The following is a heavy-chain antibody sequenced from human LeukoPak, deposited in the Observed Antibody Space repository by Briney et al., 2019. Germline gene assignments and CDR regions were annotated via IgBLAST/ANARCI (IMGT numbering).Heavy chain of an antibody. Sequence: SETLSLTCAVYGGSFSDYYWSWIRQPPGKGLEWIGEINPSGSTNYSPSLKSRVTISVDTSKNQFSLKLSSVTAADTAVYYCARGPPYYDSSGYPYWGQGTLVTVSS. D-gene: IGHD3-22*01. J-gene: IGHJ4*02. CDR1: GGSFSDYY. CDR3: ARGPPYYDSSGYPY. V-gene: IGHV4-34*01. CDR2: INPSGST.